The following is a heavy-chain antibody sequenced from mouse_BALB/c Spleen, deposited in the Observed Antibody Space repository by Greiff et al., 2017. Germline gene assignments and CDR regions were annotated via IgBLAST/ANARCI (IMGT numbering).Heavy chain of an antibody. J-gene: IGHJ4*01. D-gene: IGHD1-1*01. CDR3: ARSVTTVVASYYAMDY. CDR1: GYSFTGYY. V-gene: IGHV1S34*01. Sequence: LVKPGASVKISCKASGYSFTGYYMPWVKQSHGKSLEWIGYISCYNGATSYNQKFKGKATFTVDTSSSTAYMQFNSLTSEDSAVYYCARSVTTVVASYYAMDYWGQGTSVTVSS. CDR2: ISCYNGAT.